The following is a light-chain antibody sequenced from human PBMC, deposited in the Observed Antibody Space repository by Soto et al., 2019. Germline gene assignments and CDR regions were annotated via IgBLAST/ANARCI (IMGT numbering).Light chain of an antibody. CDR1: QSVSSY. V-gene: IGKV3-15*01. CDR3: QQYDNWPYT. CDR2: GAS. J-gene: IGKJ2*01. Sequence: EIEMTQSPATLSVSPGESATLSCWASQSVSSYLAWYQQKSGQAPRLLIYGASTRATGIPARFSGSGFGTDFTLTISSLQSEDFAVYYCQQYDNWPYTFGQGTKLEIK.